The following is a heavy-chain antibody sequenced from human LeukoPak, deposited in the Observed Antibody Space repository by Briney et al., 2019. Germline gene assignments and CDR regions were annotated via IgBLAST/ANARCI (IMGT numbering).Heavy chain of an antibody. CDR2: IRYGGSNK. CDR3: AKYSSGWYLGNRYYFDY. Sequence: PGGSLRLSCAASGFTFSSYGMHWVRQAPGKGLEWVAFIRYGGSNKYYADSVKGRFTISRDNSKNTLYLQMNSLRAEDTAVYYCAKYSSGWYLGNRYYFDYWGQGTLVTVSS. J-gene: IGHJ4*02. V-gene: IGHV3-30*02. CDR1: GFTFSSYG. D-gene: IGHD6-19*01.